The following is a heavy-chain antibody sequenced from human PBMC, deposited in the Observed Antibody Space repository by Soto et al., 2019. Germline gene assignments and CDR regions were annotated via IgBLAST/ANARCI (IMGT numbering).Heavy chain of an antibody. CDR2: ISSSSGSI. J-gene: IGHJ4*02. CDR3: ARDGAGYYDREY. D-gene: IGHD3-22*01. V-gene: IGHV3-48*02. Sequence: PGGSLRLSCAASGFTFSSYNMNWVRQAPGKGLEWVSYISSSSGSIYCADSVKGRFTISRDNVKNSLYLQMNSLRDEDTTVYYCARDGAGYYDREYWGRGTLVTGS. CDR1: GFTFSSYN.